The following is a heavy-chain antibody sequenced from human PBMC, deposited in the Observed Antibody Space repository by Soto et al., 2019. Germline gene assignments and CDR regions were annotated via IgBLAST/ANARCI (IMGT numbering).Heavy chain of an antibody. CDR2: INHSGST. CDR3: ARGRWLRQSFDY. Sequence: QVQLEQWGAGLLKPSETLSLTCAVYGGSFSGYYWSWIRQPPGKGLEWIGEINHSGSTNYNPSLRSRXXIXVXXSKNQFSRTLSSVTAADTAVYYCARGRWLRQSFDYWGQGTLVTVSS. D-gene: IGHD5-12*01. J-gene: IGHJ4*02. CDR1: GGSFSGYY. V-gene: IGHV4-34*02.